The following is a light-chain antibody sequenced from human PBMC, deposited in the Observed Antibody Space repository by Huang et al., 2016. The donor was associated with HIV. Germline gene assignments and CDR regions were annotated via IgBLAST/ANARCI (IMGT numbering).Light chain of an antibody. CDR3: HQYNNWPPWT. Sequence: EIVMTQSPATLSVSPGERATLSCRASQSVGSNLAWYQQTPGQAPRLLIYGASTRATGIPARFSGSASGTEFTLTISSLQSEDFAVYYCHQYNNWPPWTFGQGTKVEIK. CDR2: GAS. CDR1: QSVGSN. J-gene: IGKJ1*01. V-gene: IGKV3-15*01.